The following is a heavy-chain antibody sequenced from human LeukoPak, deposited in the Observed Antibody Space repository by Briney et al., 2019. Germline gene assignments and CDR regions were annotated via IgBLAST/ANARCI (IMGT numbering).Heavy chain of an antibody. J-gene: IGHJ5*02. CDR1: GFTFSSYA. D-gene: IGHD1-26*01. V-gene: IGHV3-74*01. CDR2: INSDGSST. CDR3: VSAIVTTRNAWDS. Sequence: PGGSLRLSCAASGFTFSSYAMSWVRQAPGKGLEWVSRINSDGSSTSYADSVKGRFTISRDNAKNTLYLQMDSLRAEDTSIYYCVSAIVTTRNAWDSWGQGTLVTVSS.